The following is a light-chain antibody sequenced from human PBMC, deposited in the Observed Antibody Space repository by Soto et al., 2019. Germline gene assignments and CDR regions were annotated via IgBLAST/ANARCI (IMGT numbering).Light chain of an antibody. CDR2: SAS. CDR1: QGISSY. J-gene: IGKJ4*01. CDR3: QQINSYPVT. V-gene: IGKV1-9*01. Sequence: DIQLTQSPAFLSASVGDKVTITCRASQGISSYLAWYQQKPGKAPNLLIYSASTLQSGVPSRFRGSGSGTEFTLTISSLQPEDFATYICQQINSYPVTFGGGTKVEIK.